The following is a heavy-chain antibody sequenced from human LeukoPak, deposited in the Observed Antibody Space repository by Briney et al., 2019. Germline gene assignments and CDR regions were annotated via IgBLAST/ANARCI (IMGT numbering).Heavy chain of an antibody. D-gene: IGHD1-7*01. CDR2: FYYSGST. V-gene: IGHV4-31*03. CDR3: ARGNWNYGTYYFDY. CDR1: GGSISSGGYY. Sequence: PSETLSLTCTVSGGSISSGGYYWSWIRQHPGKGLEWIGYFYYSGSTYYNPSLKSRVTISVDTSKNQFSLKLSSVTAADTAVYYCARGNWNYGTYYFDYWGQGTLVTVSS. J-gene: IGHJ4*02.